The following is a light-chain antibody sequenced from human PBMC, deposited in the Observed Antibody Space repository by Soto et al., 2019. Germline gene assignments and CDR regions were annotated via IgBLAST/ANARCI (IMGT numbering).Light chain of an antibody. Sequence: EIVLTQSPGTLSLSPGARVPLSCGASQSLSSGYLAWYQQKFGQAPRLLIYDASRRATGIPERFSGSGSGTDFTLTINRLEPEDFAVYYCQQYGSSPTFGLGTKVDIK. CDR1: QSLSSGY. J-gene: IGKJ1*01. CDR2: DAS. CDR3: QQYGSSPT. V-gene: IGKV3-20*01.